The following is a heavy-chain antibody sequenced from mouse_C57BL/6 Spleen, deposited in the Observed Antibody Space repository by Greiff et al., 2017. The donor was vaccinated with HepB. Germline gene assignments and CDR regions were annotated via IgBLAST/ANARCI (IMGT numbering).Heavy chain of an antibody. V-gene: IGHV5-17*01. CDR1: GFTFRAYG. Sequence: EVQVVESGGGLVKPGGSLTLSCAASGFTFRAYGMHWVRQAPEKGLEWVAYISSGSSTIYYADTVKGRFTISRDNAKNTLFLQMTSLRSEDTAMYYCARTFFDYWGQGTTLTVSS. J-gene: IGHJ2*01. CDR2: ISSGSSTI. CDR3: ARTFFDY.